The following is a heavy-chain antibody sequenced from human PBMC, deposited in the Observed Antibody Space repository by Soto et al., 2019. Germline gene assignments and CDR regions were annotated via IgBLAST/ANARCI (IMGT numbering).Heavy chain of an antibody. CDR3: ARGLYYYDSSGYYGN. J-gene: IGHJ4*02. D-gene: IGHD3-22*01. V-gene: IGHV3-21*01. CDR1: GFTFSSYS. CDR2: ISSSSSYI. Sequence: PGGSLRLSCAASGFTFSSYSMNWVRQAPGKGLEWVSSISSSSSYIYYADSVKGRFTISRDNAKNSLYLQMDILIAEDTAVYYCARGLYYYDSSGYYGNWGQGT.